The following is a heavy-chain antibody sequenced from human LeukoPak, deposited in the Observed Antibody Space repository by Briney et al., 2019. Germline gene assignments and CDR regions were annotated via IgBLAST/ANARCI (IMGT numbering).Heavy chain of an antibody. Sequence: GASVKVSCKASGYTFTSYGISWVRQAPGQGLEWMGWISAYNGNTNYAQKFQGRVTMTTDTSTSTAYMELRSLRSDDTAVYYCARDGIAVAGKGWFDPWGQGTLVTVSS. D-gene: IGHD6-19*01. CDR2: ISAYNGNT. CDR1: GYTFTSYG. J-gene: IGHJ5*02. V-gene: IGHV1-18*04. CDR3: ARDGIAVAGKGWFDP.